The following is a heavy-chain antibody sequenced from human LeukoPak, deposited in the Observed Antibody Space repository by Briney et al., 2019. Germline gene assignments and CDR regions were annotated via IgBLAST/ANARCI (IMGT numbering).Heavy chain of an antibody. D-gene: IGHD5-12*01. CDR2: IDGHSGII. CDR1: GFTFTMFG. Sequence: GGSLRLSCAASGFTFTMFGMNWVRQAPGKGPEWISYIDGHSGIIYYADSVQGRFTISRDNAKNPLDLQMSSLRPEDTALYYCVKDKHRDGYTYGVYDSWGQGTLITVSS. J-gene: IGHJ5*01. V-gene: IGHV3-48*04. CDR3: VKDKHRDGYTYGVYDS.